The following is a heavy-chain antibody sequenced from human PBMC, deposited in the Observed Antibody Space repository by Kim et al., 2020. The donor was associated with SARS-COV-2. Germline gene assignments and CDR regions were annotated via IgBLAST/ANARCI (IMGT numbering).Heavy chain of an antibody. CDR1: GYTFTSYY. D-gene: IGHD2-8*01. Sequence: ASVKVSCKASGYTFTSYYMHWVRQAPGQGLEWMGIINPSGGSTSYAQKFQGRVTMTRDTSTSTVYMELSSLRSEDTAVYYCARETWTMLYYYYGMDVWGQGTTVTVSS. V-gene: IGHV1-46*01. CDR2: INPSGGST. CDR3: ARETWTMLYYYYGMDV. J-gene: IGHJ6*02.